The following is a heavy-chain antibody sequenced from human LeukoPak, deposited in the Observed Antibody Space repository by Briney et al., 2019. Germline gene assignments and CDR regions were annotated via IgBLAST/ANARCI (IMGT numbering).Heavy chain of an antibody. D-gene: IGHD1-26*01. CDR3: ARDVSRGTLRTFDY. CDR2: INPNSGGT. V-gene: IGHV1-2*02. Sequence: ASVKVSCKASGYTFTGHYMHWVRQAPGQGLEWMGWINPNSGGTNYAQKFQGRVTMTRDTSISTAYTELSRLRSDDTAVYYCARDVSRGTLRTFDYWGQGTLVTVSS. CDR1: GYTFTGHY. J-gene: IGHJ4*02.